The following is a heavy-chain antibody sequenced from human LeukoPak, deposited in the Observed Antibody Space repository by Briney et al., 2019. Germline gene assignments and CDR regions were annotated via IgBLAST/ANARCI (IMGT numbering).Heavy chain of an antibody. J-gene: IGHJ4*02. V-gene: IGHV3-30*02. Sequence: GGSLRLSCAASGFTFRRFAMDWVRQAPGKGLEWVTFIQYDGTMKYYTDSVRGRFTISRDNSENTVYLQMNNLTSGDTAVYYCARSLTMVRGYDYWGQGTLVTVSS. CDR2: IQYDGTMK. CDR1: GFTFRRFA. CDR3: ARSLTMVRGYDY. D-gene: IGHD3-10*01.